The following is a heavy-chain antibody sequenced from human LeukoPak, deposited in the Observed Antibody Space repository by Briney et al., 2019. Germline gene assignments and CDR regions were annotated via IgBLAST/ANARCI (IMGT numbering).Heavy chain of an antibody. J-gene: IGHJ5*02. Sequence: ASVKVSCKASGYTFTSYDINWVRQATGPGLEWMGWMNPNSGNTGYAQKFQGRVTITRNTSISTAYMELSSLRSEDTAVYYCARGSGYSYGFSSWGQGTLVTVSS. D-gene: IGHD5-18*01. CDR1: GYTFTSYD. CDR3: ARGSGYSYGFSS. CDR2: MNPNSGNT. V-gene: IGHV1-8*03.